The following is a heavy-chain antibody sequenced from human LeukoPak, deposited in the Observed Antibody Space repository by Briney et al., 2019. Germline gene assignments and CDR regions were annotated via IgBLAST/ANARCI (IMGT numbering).Heavy chain of an antibody. V-gene: IGHV5-51*01. CDR3: ARHGRVYSDSSTLNY. J-gene: IGHJ4*02. Sequence: KAGESLKISCQGSGYNFTTYWIGWVRQVPGKGLEWMGIIYPGDSNTRYSPSFQGQVTISADKSISTAYLQWSSLKASDTAMYYCARHGRVYSDSSTLNYWGQGTLVTVSS. CDR1: GYNFTTYW. D-gene: IGHD6-6*01. CDR2: IYPGDSNT.